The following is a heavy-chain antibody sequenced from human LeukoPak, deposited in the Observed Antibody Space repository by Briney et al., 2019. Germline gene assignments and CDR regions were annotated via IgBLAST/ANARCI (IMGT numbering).Heavy chain of an antibody. CDR1: GFTFGDYA. J-gene: IGHJ4*02. CDR3: TRDVEMATPTREY. D-gene: IGHD5-24*01. CDR2: IRSKAYGGTT. Sequence: GRSLRLSCTASGFTFGDYAMSWFRQAPGKGLEWVGFIRSKAYGGTTEYAASVKGRFTISRDDSKSIAYLQMNSLKTEDAAVYYCTRDVEMATPTREYWGQGTLVTVSS. V-gene: IGHV3-49*03.